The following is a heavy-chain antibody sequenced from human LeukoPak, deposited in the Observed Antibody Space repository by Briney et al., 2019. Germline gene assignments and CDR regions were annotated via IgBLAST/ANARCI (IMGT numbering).Heavy chain of an antibody. CDR2: IYYSGST. V-gene: IGHV4-59*01. CDR1: GGSISSYY. CDR3: ARDVPDYDFWSGYYNRYFDY. Sequence: SETLSLTSTVSGGSISSYYWSWIRQPPGKGLEWIGYIYYSGSTNYNPSLKSRVTISVDTSKNQFSLKLSSVTAADTAVYYCARDVPDYDFWSGYYNRYFDYWGQGTLVTVSS. J-gene: IGHJ4*02. D-gene: IGHD3-3*01.